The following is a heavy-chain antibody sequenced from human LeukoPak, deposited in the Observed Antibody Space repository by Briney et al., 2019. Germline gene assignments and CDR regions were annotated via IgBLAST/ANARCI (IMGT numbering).Heavy chain of an antibody. CDR3: APRLRYFDWSFNDP. V-gene: IGHV1-24*01. CDR1: GKTLTEFA. D-gene: IGHD3-9*01. J-gene: IGHJ5*02. CDR2: FDPEEGER. Sequence: ASVKVSCKVSGKTLTEFAIHWVRQAPGKGLEWMGGFDPEEGERIYAQKFQGRVTMTGDTSTDTSYMELSSLRSEDTAVYYCAPRLRYFDWSFNDPWGQGTLVTVSS.